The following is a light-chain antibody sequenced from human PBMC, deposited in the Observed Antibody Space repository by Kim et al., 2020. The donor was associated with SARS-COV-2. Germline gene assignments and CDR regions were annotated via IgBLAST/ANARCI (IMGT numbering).Light chain of an antibody. CDR3: QVWDSSSDHVV. J-gene: IGLJ2*01. CDR2: YDN. V-gene: IGLV3-21*04. CDR1: NIVDKS. Sequence: PGKTATITCGGNNIVDKSVHWYQQKPGQAPLLVLYYDNDRPSGIPERFSGSNSGNTATLTISTVEAGDEADYYCQVWDSSSDHVVFGGGTQLTVL.